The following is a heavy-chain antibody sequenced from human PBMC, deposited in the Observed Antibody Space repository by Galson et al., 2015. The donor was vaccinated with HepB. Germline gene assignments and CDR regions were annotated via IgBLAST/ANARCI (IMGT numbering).Heavy chain of an antibody. CDR2: IYYSGKT. D-gene: IGHD3-22*01. CDR3: ARSHYYDSSGHRINPMGFDP. CDR1: GDSISSGDYY. J-gene: IGHJ5*02. V-gene: IGHV4-31*03. Sequence: TLSLTCTVSGDSISSGDYYWSWIRQHPGKGLEWIGYIYYSGKTCCSPSLKSRVTMSIDTSENQFSLKLRSVTAADTAVYYCARSHYYDSSGHRINPMGFDPWGQGTLVTVSS.